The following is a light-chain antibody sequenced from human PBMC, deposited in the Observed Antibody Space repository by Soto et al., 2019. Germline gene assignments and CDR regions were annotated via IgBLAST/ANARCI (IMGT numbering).Light chain of an antibody. CDR3: SSSTSSSTVAYV. CDR2: EVS. J-gene: IGLJ1*01. CDR1: SSDNS. Sequence: QSALTQPASVSGSPGQSITISCTGASSDNSVSWYQQHPGKAPKLLIYEVSNRPSGVSNRFSGSKSGNTASLTISGLQAEDEADYYCSSSTSSSTVAYVFGTGTKVTVL. V-gene: IGLV2-14*03.